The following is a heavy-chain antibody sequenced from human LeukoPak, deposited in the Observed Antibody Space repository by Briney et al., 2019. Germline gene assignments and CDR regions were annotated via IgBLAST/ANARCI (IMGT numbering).Heavy chain of an antibody. CDR2: IKQDGSVK. Sequence: PGGSLRLSCAASGFTFSSYWMSWVRQAPGKGLEWVANIKQDGSVKYYVDSVKGRFTISRDNAKNSLYLQMNSLRAEDTAVYYCARDIDSSRKPWRPYDYWGQGTLVTVSS. CDR3: ARDIDSSRKPWRPYDY. V-gene: IGHV3-7*01. CDR1: GFTFSSYW. J-gene: IGHJ4*02. D-gene: IGHD6-13*01.